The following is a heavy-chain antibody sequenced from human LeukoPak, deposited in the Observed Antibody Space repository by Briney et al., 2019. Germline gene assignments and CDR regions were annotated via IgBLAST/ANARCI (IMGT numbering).Heavy chain of an antibody. V-gene: IGHV1-18*01. CDR1: GYTFTSYG. J-gene: IGHJ3*02. CDR2: ISVYNGNS. D-gene: IGHD6-19*01. CDR3: ARAGGWSREDYKADAFHI. Sequence: ASVKVSCKASGYTFTSYGISWVRQAPGQGLEWMGWISVYNGNSNYAQNLQGRVTMTTDTSTTTAYMELKSLRSDDTAVYYCARAGGWSREDYKADAFHIWGQGTMVTVSS.